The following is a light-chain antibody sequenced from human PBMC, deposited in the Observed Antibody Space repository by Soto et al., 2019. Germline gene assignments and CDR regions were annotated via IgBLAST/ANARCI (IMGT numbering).Light chain of an antibody. CDR1: QSVNTN. V-gene: IGKV3-15*01. Sequence: EIVMTQSPATLSVSPGERATLSCRASQSVNTNLAWYQQKPGQAPRLLISDASTRATGIPARFSGSGSGTDFTLTISSLQPDDFATYYCQQYNPYSPWTFGQGTKVDNK. CDR3: QQYNPYSPWT. CDR2: DAS. J-gene: IGKJ1*01.